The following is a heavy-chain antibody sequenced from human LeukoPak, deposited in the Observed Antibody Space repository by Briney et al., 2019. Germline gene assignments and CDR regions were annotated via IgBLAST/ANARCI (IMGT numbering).Heavy chain of an antibody. CDR2: IYPGDSDT. CDR3: ARRVGSSVAGFDY. V-gene: IGHV5-51*01. D-gene: IGHD3-10*01. Sequence: GESLKISCKGSGYIFTSNWIGWVRQMPGKGLEWMGIIYPGDSDTRYSPSFQGQVTISADKSISTAYLQWSSLKASDTAMYYCARRVGSSVAGFDYWGQGTLVTVSS. J-gene: IGHJ4*02. CDR1: GYIFTSNW.